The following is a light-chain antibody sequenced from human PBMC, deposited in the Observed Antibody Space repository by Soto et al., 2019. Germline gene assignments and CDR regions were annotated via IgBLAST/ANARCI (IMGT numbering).Light chain of an antibody. J-gene: IGLJ3*02. CDR3: VLLYGGAWV. CDR2: RTS. CDR1: TGAVTSDYY. Sequence: QAVVTQEPSLTVSAGGTVTRTCALTTGAVTSDYYPNWFQRKPGQALRTLIYRTSNKHSWTPARFSGSLLGGKAALTLSGVQPEDEADYYCVLLYGGAWVFGGGTKLTVL. V-gene: IGLV7-43*01.